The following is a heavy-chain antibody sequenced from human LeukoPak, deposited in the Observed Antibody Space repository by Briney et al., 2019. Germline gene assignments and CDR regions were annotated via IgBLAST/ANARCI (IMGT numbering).Heavy chain of an antibody. CDR1: GYTFTSYD. V-gene: IGHV1-8*01. Sequence: ASVNVSCKASGYTFTSYDINWVRQATGQGLEWMGWMNPNSGNTGYAQKFQGRVTMTRNTSISTAYMELSSLRSEDTAVYYCARGYGSGSWSYYYYYYGMDVWGQGTTVTVSS. CDR2: MNPNSGNT. CDR3: ARGYGSGSWSYYYYYYGMDV. J-gene: IGHJ6*02. D-gene: IGHD3-10*01.